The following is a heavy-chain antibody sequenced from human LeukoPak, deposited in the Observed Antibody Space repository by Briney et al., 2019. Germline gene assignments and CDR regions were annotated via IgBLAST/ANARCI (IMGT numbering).Heavy chain of an antibody. V-gene: IGHV3-64*01. D-gene: IGHD3-16*01. CDR1: GFTFSNYA. CDR2: ISSNGGST. Sequence: GGSLRLSCAASGFTFSNYAMHWVRQAPGKGLEYVSAISSNGGSTYYANSVKGRFSIYRDNSKNTLYLQMGSLRAEDTAVYYCARVGDYSVLQFDYWGRGTLVTVSP. J-gene: IGHJ4*02. CDR3: ARVGDYSVLQFDY.